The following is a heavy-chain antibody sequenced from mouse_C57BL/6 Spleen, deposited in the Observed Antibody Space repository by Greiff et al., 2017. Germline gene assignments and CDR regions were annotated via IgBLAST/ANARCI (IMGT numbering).Heavy chain of an antibody. D-gene: IGHD2-4*01. J-gene: IGHJ3*01. Sequence: EVKVEESGGGLVQPGGSMKLSCVASGFTFSNYWMNWVRQSPEKGLEWVAQIRLKSDNYATHYAESVKGRFTISRDDSKSSVYLQMYNLRAEDTGIYYCTVGLFYYDYVVWFAYWGQGTLVTVSA. CDR3: TVGLFYYDYVVWFAY. V-gene: IGHV6-3*01. CDR2: IRLKSDNYAT. CDR1: GFTFSNYW.